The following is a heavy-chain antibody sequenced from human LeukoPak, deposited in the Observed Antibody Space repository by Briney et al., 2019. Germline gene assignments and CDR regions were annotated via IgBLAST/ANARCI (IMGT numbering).Heavy chain of an antibody. CDR1: GFTFSSYW. J-gene: IGHJ4*02. V-gene: IGHV3-7*01. CDR3: ARELGLVPAAIGTDY. Sequence: PGGSLRLSCAASGFTFSSYWMSWVRQAPGKGLEWVANIKQDGSEKYYVDSVKGRFTISRDNAKNSLYLQMNSLRAEDTAVYYCARELGLVPAAIGTDYWGQGTLATVSS. CDR2: IKQDGSEK. D-gene: IGHD2-2*01.